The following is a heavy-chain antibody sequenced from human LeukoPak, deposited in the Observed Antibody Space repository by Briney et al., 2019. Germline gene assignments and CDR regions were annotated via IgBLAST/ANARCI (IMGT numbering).Heavy chain of an antibody. CDR3: GRDNHGSVDY. D-gene: IGHD3-10*01. V-gene: IGHV3-74*01. CDR2: MNADGSTT. Sequence: PGGSLRLSCAPSGFTFSTYWVIWVRQAPGKGLEYVSHMNADGSTTNYADSVKGRFTISRDNAKNTLYLQMDSLRAEDTAVYYCGRDNHGSVDYWGQGSLVTVSS. J-gene: IGHJ4*02. CDR1: GFTFSTYW.